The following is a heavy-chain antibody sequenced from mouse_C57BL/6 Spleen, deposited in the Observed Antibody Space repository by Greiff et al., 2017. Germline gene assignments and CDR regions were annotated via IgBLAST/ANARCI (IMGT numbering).Heavy chain of an antibody. D-gene: IGHD2-1*01. Sequence: QVQLQQPGAELVMPGASVKLSCKASGYTFTSYWMHWVKQRPGQGLEWIGEIDPSDSYTNYNQKFKGKSTLTVDKSSSTAYMQLSSLTTEDSAVYYCARTRTTMVTDWYFDVWGTGTTVTVSS. CDR3: ARTRTTMVTDWYFDV. V-gene: IGHV1-69*01. CDR1: GYTFTSYW. CDR2: IDPSDSYT. J-gene: IGHJ1*03.